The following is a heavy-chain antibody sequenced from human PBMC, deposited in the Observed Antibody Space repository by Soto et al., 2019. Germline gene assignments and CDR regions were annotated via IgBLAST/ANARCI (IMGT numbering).Heavy chain of an antibody. CDR2: ISGSAGST. V-gene: IGHV3-23*01. CDR3: AKGSASSRPYYFDS. Sequence: PGGSLRLSCTASGFTFTNYVMSWVRQAPGKGLEWVSAISGSAGSTYFADSVEGRLTITRDNSKNTLFLQMDSLRAEDTAVYYCAKGSASSRPYYFDSWGQGTLVTVSS. J-gene: IGHJ4*02. D-gene: IGHD6-6*01. CDR1: GFTFTNYV.